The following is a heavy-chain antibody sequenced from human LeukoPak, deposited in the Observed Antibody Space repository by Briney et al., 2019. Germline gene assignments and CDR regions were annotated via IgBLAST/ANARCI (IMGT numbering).Heavy chain of an antibody. V-gene: IGHV3-23*01. J-gene: IGHJ4*02. CDR3: ARGRVDYSSSLTYFDY. Sequence: ETLSLTCAVYGGSFSGYYWSWVRQAPGKGLEWVSGISGSGVGTYYADSVKGRFTISRDSSKNTLYLQMSSLRAEDTALYYCARGRVDYSSSLTYFDYWGQGTLVTVSP. CDR2: ISGSGVGT. CDR1: GGSFSGYY. D-gene: IGHD6-6*01.